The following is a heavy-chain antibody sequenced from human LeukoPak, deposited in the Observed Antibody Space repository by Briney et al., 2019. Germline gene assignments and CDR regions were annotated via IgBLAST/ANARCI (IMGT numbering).Heavy chain of an antibody. CDR3: ARGPPMDYYDGSGYYYFDY. Sequence: SETLSLTCDVHGVPFSGYYWSWIRQPPGKGLEWIGEISHSGSTNYNPSLKSRVTISVDTSKNQFSLNLSSVTAADTAVYYCARGPPMDYYDGSGYYYFDYWGQGTLVTVSS. CDR1: GVPFSGYY. V-gene: IGHV4-34*01. D-gene: IGHD3-22*01. CDR2: ISHSGST. J-gene: IGHJ4*02.